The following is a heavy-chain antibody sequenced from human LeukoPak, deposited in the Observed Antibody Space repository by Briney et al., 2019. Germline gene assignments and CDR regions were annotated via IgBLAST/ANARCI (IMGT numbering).Heavy chain of an antibody. CDR1: GGSISSSNW. V-gene: IGHV4-4*02. CDR2: IYHSGST. J-gene: IGHJ6*03. CDR3: ARAKSGSGSQHYYYYYMDV. Sequence: SETLSLTCAVSGGSISSSNWWSWVRQPPGKGLEWIGEIYHSGSTNYNPSLKSRVTISVDKSKNQFSLKLSSVTAADTAVYYCARAKSGSGSQHYYYYYMDVWGKGTTVTISS. D-gene: IGHD3-10*01.